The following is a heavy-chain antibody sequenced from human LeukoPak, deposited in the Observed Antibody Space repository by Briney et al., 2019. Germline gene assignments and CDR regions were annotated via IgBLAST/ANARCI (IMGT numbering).Heavy chain of an antibody. J-gene: IGHJ4*02. Sequence: PSETLSLTCTVSGGSIISSDYYWGWIRQPPGKGLEWIGSIYYSGNTYYNPSLKSRVTISVDTSKNQFSLKLSSVTAADTAVYYCARHNGAAGGVFDYWGQGTLVTVSS. CDR2: IYYSGNT. CDR1: GGSIISSDYY. CDR3: ARHNGAAGGVFDY. V-gene: IGHV4-39*01. D-gene: IGHD6-13*01.